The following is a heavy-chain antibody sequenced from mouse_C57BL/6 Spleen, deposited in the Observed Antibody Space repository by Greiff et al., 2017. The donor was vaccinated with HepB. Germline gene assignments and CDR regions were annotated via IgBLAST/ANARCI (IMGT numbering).Heavy chain of an antibody. CDR3: ARTEGDGYYRSYWYFDV. Sequence: QVQLQQSGAELVKPGASVKLSCKASGYTFTEYTIHWVKQRSGQGLEWIGWFYPGSGSIKYNEKFKDKATLTADKSSSTVYMELSRLTSEDSAVYFCARTEGDGYYRSYWYFDVWGTGTTVTVSS. CDR1: GYTFTEYT. CDR2: FYPGSGSI. V-gene: IGHV1-62-2*01. D-gene: IGHD2-3*01. J-gene: IGHJ1*03.